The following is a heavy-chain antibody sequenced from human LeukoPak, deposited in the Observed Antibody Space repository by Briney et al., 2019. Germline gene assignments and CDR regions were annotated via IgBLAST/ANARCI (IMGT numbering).Heavy chain of an antibody. Sequence: GGSLRLSCAASGFTFSSYSMNWVRQAPGKGLEWVANIKQDGSEKYYVDSVKGRFTISRDNAKNSLYLQMNSLRAEDTAVYYCATKWELLAWGQGTLVTVSS. CDR1: GFTFSSYS. CDR2: IKQDGSEK. V-gene: IGHV3-7*01. J-gene: IGHJ5*02. CDR3: ATKWELLA. D-gene: IGHD1-26*01.